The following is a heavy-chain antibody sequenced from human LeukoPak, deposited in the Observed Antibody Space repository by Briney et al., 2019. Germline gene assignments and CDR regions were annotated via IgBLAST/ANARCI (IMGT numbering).Heavy chain of an antibody. J-gene: IGHJ3*02. CDR3: ASGGRVGDIFDI. Sequence: PGGSLRLSCAASGFTFSSFWMYWVRQAPGKGLVWVSRINSGGSSIGYADSVKGRLTISRDNAKNTLFLQMNSLRAEDTAVYFCASGGRVGDIFDIWGQGTMVTVSS. CDR2: INSGGSSI. V-gene: IGHV3-74*01. CDR1: GFTFSSFW. D-gene: IGHD2-15*01.